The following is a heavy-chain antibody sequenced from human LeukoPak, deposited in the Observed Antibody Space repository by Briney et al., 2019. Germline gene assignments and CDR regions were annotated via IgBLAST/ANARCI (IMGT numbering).Heavy chain of an antibody. CDR3: ARGTTYSSGWYSGYYYYYMDV. D-gene: IGHD6-19*01. CDR1: GFTFSSYW. CDR2: IKQDGSEK. V-gene: IGHV3-7*01. J-gene: IGHJ6*03. Sequence: GALRLSCAASGFTFSSYWMSWVRQAPGKGLEWVANIKQDGSEKYYVDSVKGRFTISRDNAKNSLYLQMNSLRAEDTAVYYCARGTTYSSGWYSGYYYYYMDVWGKGTTVTVSS.